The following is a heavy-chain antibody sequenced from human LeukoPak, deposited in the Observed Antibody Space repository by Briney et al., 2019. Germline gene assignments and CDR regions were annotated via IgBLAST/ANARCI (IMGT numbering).Heavy chain of an antibody. J-gene: IGHJ6*02. V-gene: IGHV4-39*07. CDR3: ARDFWSGYYSNSNYYYYYGMDV. D-gene: IGHD3-3*01. Sequence: SETLSLTCTVSGGSISSGGYYWSWIRQPPGKGLEWIGEINHSGSTNYNPSLKSRVTISVDTSKNQFSLKLSSVTAADTAVYYCARDFWSGYYSNSNYYYYYGMDVWGQGTTVTVSS. CDR1: GGSISSGGYY. CDR2: INHSGST.